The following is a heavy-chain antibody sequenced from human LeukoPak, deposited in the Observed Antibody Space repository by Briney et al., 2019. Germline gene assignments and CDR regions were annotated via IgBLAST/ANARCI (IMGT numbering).Heavy chain of an antibody. Sequence: PSETLSLTCTVSGGSISSYYWSWIRQPPGKGLEWVGYTYYSGSTNYNPSLKSRVTISVDTSKNQFSLKLSSVTAADTAVYYCARSRDGYNYYFDYWGQGTPVTVSS. CDR3: ARSRDGYNYYFDY. V-gene: IGHV4-59*08. D-gene: IGHD5-24*01. CDR1: GGSISSYY. CDR2: TYYSGST. J-gene: IGHJ4*02.